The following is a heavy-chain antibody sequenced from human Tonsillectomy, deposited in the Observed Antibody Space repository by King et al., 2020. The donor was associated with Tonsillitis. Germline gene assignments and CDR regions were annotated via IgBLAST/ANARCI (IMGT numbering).Heavy chain of an antibody. V-gene: IGHV1-46*01. J-gene: IGHJ5*02. D-gene: IGHD2-2*01. Sequence: QLVQSGAEVKKPGASVKVSCKASGYTFTSYYMHWVRQAPGQGLEWMGMINPSGGTTSYAQKFQGRVTMTRDTSTNTVYMELSSLRSEDTAVYYCARDRPCSSASCYGGTWSDPWGQGTLVTVCS. CDR3: ARDRPCSSASCYGGTWSDP. CDR1: GYTFTSYY. CDR2: INPSGGTT.